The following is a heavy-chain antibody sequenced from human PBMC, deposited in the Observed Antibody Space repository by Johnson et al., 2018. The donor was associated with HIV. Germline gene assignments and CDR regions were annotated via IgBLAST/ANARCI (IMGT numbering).Heavy chain of an antibody. CDR1: GFTFSSYG. Sequence: QVQLVESGGGVVQPGRSLRLSCAASGFTFSSYGMHWVRQAPGKGLEWVAVISYDGSNTYYAASVKGRFTISRDNSKNTLYLQMNSLRAEDTAVYYCAKEGWAAAQEGWGAVDIWGQGTMVTVSS. D-gene: IGHD6-13*01. V-gene: IGHV3-30*18. CDR2: ISYDGSNT. J-gene: IGHJ3*02. CDR3: AKEGWAAAQEGWGAVDI.